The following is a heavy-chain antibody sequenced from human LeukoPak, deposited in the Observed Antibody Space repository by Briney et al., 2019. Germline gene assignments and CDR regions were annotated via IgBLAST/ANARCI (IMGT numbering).Heavy chain of an antibody. J-gene: IGHJ4*02. CDR1: GYTFTGYY. CDR2: INLNSGGT. CDR3: ARSRGELLWFGELLIDY. D-gene: IGHD3-10*01. V-gene: IGHV1-2*02. Sequence: ASVKVSCKASGYTFTGYYMHWVRQAPGQGLEWMGWINLNSGGTNYAQKFQGRVTMTRDTSISTAYMELSRLRSDDTAVYYCARSRGELLWFGELLIDYWGQGTLVTVSS.